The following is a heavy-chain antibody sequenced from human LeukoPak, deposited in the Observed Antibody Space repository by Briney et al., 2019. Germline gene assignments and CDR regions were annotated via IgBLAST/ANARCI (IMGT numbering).Heavy chain of an antibody. Sequence: ASVKVSCKASGGTFTSYAISWVRQAPGQGLEWMGGIIPILGTANHAQKFQGRVTITTDESTSTAYMELSSLRSEDTAVYYCARAGPFGEWGQGTLVTVSS. CDR1: GGTFTSYA. CDR2: IIPILGTA. J-gene: IGHJ4*02. CDR3: ARAGPFGE. D-gene: IGHD3-10*01. V-gene: IGHV1-69*05.